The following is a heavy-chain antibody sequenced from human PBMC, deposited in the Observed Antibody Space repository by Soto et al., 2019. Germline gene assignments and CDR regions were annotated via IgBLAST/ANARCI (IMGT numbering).Heavy chain of an antibody. J-gene: IGHJ6*02. D-gene: IGHD6-13*01. Sequence: SGPTLVNPTQTLTLTCTFSGFLLSTSGVGVVWIRQPPGKALEWLALIYCNDDKRYSPSLKTRLTITKDTSKNQVVLTMTNMDPVDTATYYCAHRRVSDSNYGMEVWGQGTKVTVS. CDR2: IYCNDDK. V-gene: IGHV2-5*01. CDR3: AHRRVSDSNYGMEV. CDR1: GFLLSTSGVG.